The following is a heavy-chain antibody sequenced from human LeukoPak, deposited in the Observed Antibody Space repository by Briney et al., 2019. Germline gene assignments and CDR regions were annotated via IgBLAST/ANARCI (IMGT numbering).Heavy chain of an antibody. D-gene: IGHD2-15*01. V-gene: IGHV3-7*01. CDR1: NPYL. CDR3: ASGRDPRWFAD. Sequence: PGGSLRLSCAASNPYLVSWVRQAPGQGLEWVANIRQDGLEKYYVDSVKGRFTISRDNAKNSLYLQMNSLRVEDTAVYYCASGRDPRWFADWGQGTLVTVSS. J-gene: IGHJ4*02. CDR2: IRQDGLEK.